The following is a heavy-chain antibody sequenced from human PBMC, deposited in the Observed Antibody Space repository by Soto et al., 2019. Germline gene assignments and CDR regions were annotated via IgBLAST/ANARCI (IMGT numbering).Heavy chain of an antibody. V-gene: IGHV4-39*01. J-gene: IGHJ5*02. Sequence: QLQLQESGPGLVKPSETLSLTCTVSGGSISSSSYYWGWIRQPPGKGLEWIGSIYYSGSTYYNPSLKRRVTISVDTSKNQFSLKLSSVTAADTAVYYCARHGSGHGRRFDPWGQGTLVTVSS. CDR3: ARHGSGHGRRFDP. CDR1: GGSISSSSYY. D-gene: IGHD3-10*01. CDR2: IYYSGST.